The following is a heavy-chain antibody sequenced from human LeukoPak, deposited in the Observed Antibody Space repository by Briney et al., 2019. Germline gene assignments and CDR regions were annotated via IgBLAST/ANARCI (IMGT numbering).Heavy chain of an antibody. CDR1: GFTLSDHN. J-gene: IGHJ4*02. CDR3: ARTYRYDSSGYYVDY. CDR2: SRNKANRYTT. D-gene: IGHD3-22*01. V-gene: IGHV3-72*01. Sequence: PGGSLRLSCAASGFTLSDHNIDWVRQAPGKGLEWVGRSRNKANRYTTEYAASVKGRFTISRDDSQNSLYLQMNSLRTEDTAVYYCARTYRYDSSGYYVDYWGQGTLVNVSS.